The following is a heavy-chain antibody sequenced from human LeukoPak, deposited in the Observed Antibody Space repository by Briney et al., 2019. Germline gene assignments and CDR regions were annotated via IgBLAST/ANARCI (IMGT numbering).Heavy chain of an antibody. V-gene: IGHV1-2*02. Sequence: ASVKVSCKASGYTFTGYYMYWVRQAPGQGLEWMGWINPNSGGTNYAQKFQGRVTMTRDTSISTAYMELSRLRSDDTAVYYCARDRRAVRGVPNWFDPWGQGTLVTVSS. CDR2: INPNSGGT. J-gene: IGHJ5*02. D-gene: IGHD3-10*01. CDR3: ARDRRAVRGVPNWFDP. CDR1: GYTFTGYY.